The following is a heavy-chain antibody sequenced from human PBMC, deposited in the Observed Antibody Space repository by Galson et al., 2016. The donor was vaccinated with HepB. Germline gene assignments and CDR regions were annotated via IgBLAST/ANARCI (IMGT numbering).Heavy chain of an antibody. CDR3: ATQAPYPPTRAFDI. J-gene: IGHJ3*02. V-gene: IGHV4-39*01. CDR1: GGSLIVIPYY. CDR2: FFSTRHT. D-gene: IGHD2-2*01. Sequence: SQTLSPTCTVSGGSLIVIPYYWGWLRQPPGKGLERCGSFFSTRHTFYNPSPKSRLTIAVNTSKNQFSLKVPSVTAADTALYYCATQAPYPPTRAFDIWGQGTMVTVSS.